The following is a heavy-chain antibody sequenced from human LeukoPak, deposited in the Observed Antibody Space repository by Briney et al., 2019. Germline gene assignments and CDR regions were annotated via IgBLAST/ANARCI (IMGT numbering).Heavy chain of an antibody. V-gene: IGHV4-39*07. Sequence: SETLSLTCTVSGGSISSSSYYWGWIRQPPGKGLEWIGSIYYSGSTYYNPSLKSRVTISVDTSKNQFSLKLSSVTAADTAVYYCARSWQQLDAFDIWGQGTMVTVSS. CDR1: GGSISSSSYY. CDR2: IYYSGST. J-gene: IGHJ3*02. CDR3: ARSWQQLDAFDI. D-gene: IGHD6-13*01.